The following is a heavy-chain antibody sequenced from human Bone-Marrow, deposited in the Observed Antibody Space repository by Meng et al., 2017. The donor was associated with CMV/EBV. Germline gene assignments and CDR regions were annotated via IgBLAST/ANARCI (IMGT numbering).Heavy chain of an antibody. J-gene: IGHJ4*02. CDR1: GGSISSSSYY. CDR3: AARNYFDY. Sequence: GSLRLSCTVSGGSISSSSYYWGWIRQPPGKGLEWIGSIYYSGSTYYNPSLKSRVTISVDTSKNQFSLKLSSVTAADTAVYYCAARNYFDYWGQGTLVTFSS. CDR2: IYYSGST. V-gene: IGHV4-39*01.